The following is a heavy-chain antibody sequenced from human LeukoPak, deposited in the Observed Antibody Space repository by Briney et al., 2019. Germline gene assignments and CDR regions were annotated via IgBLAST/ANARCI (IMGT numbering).Heavy chain of an antibody. Sequence: QAGGSLRLSCAASGFTFSSYGMHWVRQAPGKGLEWVAVISYDGSNKYYADSVKGRFTISRDNSKNTLYLQMNSLRAEDTAVYYCARDEEVFTMIDGEPYGMDVWGQGTTVTVSS. D-gene: IGHD3-22*01. J-gene: IGHJ6*02. CDR1: GFTFSSYG. V-gene: IGHV3-30*03. CDR3: ARDEEVFTMIDGEPYGMDV. CDR2: ISYDGSNK.